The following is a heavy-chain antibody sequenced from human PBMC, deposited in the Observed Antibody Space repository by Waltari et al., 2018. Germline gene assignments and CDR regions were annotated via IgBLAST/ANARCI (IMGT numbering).Heavy chain of an antibody. J-gene: IGHJ3*02. CDR1: GGSISSSSYY. CDR2: IYYSGSH. V-gene: IGHV4-39*01. Sequence: QLQLQESGPGLVKPSETLSLTCTVSGGSISSSSYYWGWIRQPPGKGLEWIGSIYYSGSHYYNPSLKSGVTISVDTSKNQFSLKLSSVTAADTAVYYCARRTNYDYVWGSYRSFPNRAFDIWGQGTMVTVSS. CDR3: ARRTNYDYVWGSYRSFPNRAFDI. D-gene: IGHD3-16*02.